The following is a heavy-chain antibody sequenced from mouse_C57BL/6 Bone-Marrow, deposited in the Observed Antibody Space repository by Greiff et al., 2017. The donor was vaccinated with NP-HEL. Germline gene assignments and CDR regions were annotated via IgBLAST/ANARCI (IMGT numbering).Heavy chain of an antibody. D-gene: IGHD1-1*01. J-gene: IGHJ4*01. CDR1: GYTFTSYG. V-gene: IGHV1-81*01. CDR3: ARRGFYRYYSMDY. CDR2: IYPRSGNT. Sequence: VMLVESGAELARPGASVKLSCKASGYTFTSYGISWVKQRTGQGLEWIGEIYPRSGNTYYNEKFKGKATLTADKSSSTAYMELRSLTSEDSAVYFCARRGFYRYYSMDYWGQGTSVTVSS.